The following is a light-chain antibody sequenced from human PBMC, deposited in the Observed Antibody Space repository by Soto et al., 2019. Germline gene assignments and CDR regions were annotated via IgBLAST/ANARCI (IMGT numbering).Light chain of an antibody. V-gene: IGKV1-39*01. Sequence: IQLTQSPSSLSASVGDRVTITCRASQNISSYLNWYQQKPGKAPKLLIYAASSLQSGVPSRFSGSGSGTDFTLTISSLQPEDFATYYCRQSYSTPQTFGQGTKVDIK. CDR1: QNISSY. CDR2: AAS. J-gene: IGKJ1*01. CDR3: RQSYSTPQT.